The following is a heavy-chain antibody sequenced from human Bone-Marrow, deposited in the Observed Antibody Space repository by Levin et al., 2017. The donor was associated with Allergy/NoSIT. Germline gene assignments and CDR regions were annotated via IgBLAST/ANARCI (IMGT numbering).Heavy chain of an antibody. V-gene: IGHV3-11*01. J-gene: IGHJ5*02. D-gene: IGHD3-3*02. CDR3: VKDARLASP. CDR1: GFTFSDAY. Sequence: GGSLRLSCEVSGFTFSDAYMNWIRQSPGKGLEWIAYISGSGSDMRYADSVKGRFTISRDNPKNSLYLEMNNLRLEDTALYYCVKDARLASPWGQGTLVTVSS. CDR2: ISGSGSDM.